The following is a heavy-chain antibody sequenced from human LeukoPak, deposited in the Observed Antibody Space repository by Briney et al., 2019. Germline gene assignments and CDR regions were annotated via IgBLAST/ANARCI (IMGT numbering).Heavy chain of an antibody. CDR2: INPSGGST. CDR3: ARGGSLAAAPHRYYFDY. V-gene: IGHV1-46*01. J-gene: IGHJ4*02. CDR1: GYTFTSYY. D-gene: IGHD6-19*01. Sequence: ASVKVSCKASGYTFTSYYMHWVRQAPGQGLEWMGIINPSGGSTTHAQKFQGRVTMTRDTSTSTVYMELSSLRSEDTAVFYCARGGSLAAAPHRYYFDYWGQGTPVTVSS.